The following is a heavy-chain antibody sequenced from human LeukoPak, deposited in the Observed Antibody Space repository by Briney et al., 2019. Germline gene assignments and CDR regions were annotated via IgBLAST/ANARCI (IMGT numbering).Heavy chain of an antibody. CDR2: INQSGST. V-gene: IGHV4-34*01. Sequence: AETLSLTCAVYGVSFSGYYWSWIRQPPGKGLEWIGEINQSGSTNYNPSLKSRVTISVDTSKNQFSLKLSSVTAADTAVYYCARGRTFRGGQQLVRQKIHLYYCGMDVWGQGNTVTVSS. D-gene: IGHD6-13*01. CDR1: GVSFSGYY. J-gene: IGHJ6*02. CDR3: ARGRTFRGGQQLVRQKIHLYYCGMDV.